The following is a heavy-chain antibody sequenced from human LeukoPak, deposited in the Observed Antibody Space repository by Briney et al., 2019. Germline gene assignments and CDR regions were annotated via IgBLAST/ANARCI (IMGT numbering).Heavy chain of an antibody. Sequence: PGGSLRLSCAASGFTVSGNYMSWVRQAPGKGLEWVSLLYSGGSTYYADSVKGRFTISRDNAKNSLYLQMNSLRAEDTAVYYCARGTYDYVWGSSFFDYWGQGTLVTVSS. J-gene: IGHJ4*02. D-gene: IGHD3-16*01. V-gene: IGHV3-66*01. CDR1: GFTVSGNY. CDR3: ARGTYDYVWGSSFFDY. CDR2: LYSGGST.